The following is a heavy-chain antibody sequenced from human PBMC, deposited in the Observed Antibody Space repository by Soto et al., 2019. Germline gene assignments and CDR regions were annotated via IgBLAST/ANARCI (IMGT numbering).Heavy chain of an antibody. Sequence: PSVTQRLTWTVAEGESSGLGDHCIMIPQHPAKGLEWIGYIYYSGSTSSKPSPKSRVTMSVDTSKNQFSLKLSSVTAADTAVYFCARVGYNNGSRYNAFNIWRHGPMVTVSS. V-gene: IGHV4-31*02. D-gene: IGHD1-1*01. CDR1: EGESSGLGDH. CDR3: ARVGYNNGSRYNAFNI. CDR2: IYYSGST. J-gene: IGHJ3*02.